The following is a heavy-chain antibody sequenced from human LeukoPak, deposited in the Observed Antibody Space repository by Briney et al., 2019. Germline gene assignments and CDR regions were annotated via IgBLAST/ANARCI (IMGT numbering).Heavy chain of an antibody. Sequence: TGGSLRLSCAASGFTFDDYGMSWVRQAPGKGLEWVSGINWNGGSTGYADSVKGRFTISRDNAKNSLYLQMNSLRAEDTALYHCARGRRAIFGVVLTGAFDIWGQGTMVTVSS. CDR2: INWNGGST. D-gene: IGHD3-3*01. CDR3: ARGRRAIFGVVLTGAFDI. CDR1: GFTFDDYG. J-gene: IGHJ3*02. V-gene: IGHV3-20*01.